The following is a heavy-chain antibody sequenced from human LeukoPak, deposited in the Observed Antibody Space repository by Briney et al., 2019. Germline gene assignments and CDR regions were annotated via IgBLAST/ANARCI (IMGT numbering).Heavy chain of an antibody. CDR3: ANGYCTNGVCYPYYYYYVDV. D-gene: IGHD2-8*01. CDR2: ISYDGSNK. J-gene: IGHJ6*03. CDR1: GFTFSSYG. V-gene: IGHV3-30*18. Sequence: LRLSCAASGFTFSSYGMHWVRQAPGKGLEWVAVISYDGSNKYYADSVKGRFTISRDNSKNTLYLQMNSLRAEDTAVYYCANGYCTNGVCYPYYYYYVDVWGKGTTVTVSS.